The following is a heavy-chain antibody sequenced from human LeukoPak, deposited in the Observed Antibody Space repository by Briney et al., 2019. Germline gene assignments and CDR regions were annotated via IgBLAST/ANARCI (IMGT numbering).Heavy chain of an antibody. CDR2: IYYSGST. V-gene: IGHV4-34*01. J-gene: IGHJ4*02. D-gene: IGHD3-22*01. Sequence: NPSETLSLTCAVYGGSFSGYYWSWIRQPPGKGLEWIGSIYYSGSTYYNPSLKSRVTISVDTSKNQFSLKLSSVTAADTAVYYCASKHYYDSSGLIRLDYWGQGTLVTVSS. CDR3: ASKHYYDSSGLIRLDY. CDR1: GGSFSGYY.